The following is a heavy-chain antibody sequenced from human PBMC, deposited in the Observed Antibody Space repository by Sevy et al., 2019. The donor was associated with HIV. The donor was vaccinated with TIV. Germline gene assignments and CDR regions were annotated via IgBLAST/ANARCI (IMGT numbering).Heavy chain of an antibody. J-gene: IGHJ5*02. CDR2: ISAYNGNT. D-gene: IGHD6-19*01. V-gene: IGHV1-18*01. CDR1: GYTFTSYG. CDR3: ARESSGWYFYNWFDP. Sequence: ASVKVSCKASGYTFTSYGISWVRQAPGQGLEWMGWISAYNGNTNYAQKLQGRVTMTTDTSTSTAYMELRGLRSDDTAVYYCARESSGWYFYNWFDPWGQGTLVTVSS.